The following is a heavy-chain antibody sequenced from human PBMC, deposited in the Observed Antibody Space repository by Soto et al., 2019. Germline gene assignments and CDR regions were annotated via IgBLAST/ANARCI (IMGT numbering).Heavy chain of an antibody. J-gene: IGHJ3*02. D-gene: IGHD3-22*01. CDR2: IIPIFGTA. Sequence: SVTVSCKASGGTFSSYAISWVRQAPGQGLEWMGGIIPIFGTANYAQKFQGRVTITADESTSTAYMELSSLRSEDTAVYYCARASSGGYYYDAFDIWGQGTMVTVSS. CDR1: GGTFSSYA. CDR3: ARASSGGYYYDAFDI. V-gene: IGHV1-69*13.